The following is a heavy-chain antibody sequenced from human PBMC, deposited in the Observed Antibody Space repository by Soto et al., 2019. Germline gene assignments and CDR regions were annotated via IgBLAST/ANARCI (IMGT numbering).Heavy chain of an antibody. CDR3: ARQVSSSYFDTRYFDY. V-gene: IGHV4-39*01. D-gene: IGHD3-22*01. J-gene: IGHJ4*02. CDR1: GGSISSDFYY. CDR2: VYYTGRT. Sequence: KPSETLSLTCTVSGGSISSDFYYWGWIRQPPGKGLEWIGSVYYTGRTYYNPSLKSRVTISVDTSKNQFSLTLGSVTAADTAVYYCARQVSSSYFDTRYFDYWGQGTLVTVSS.